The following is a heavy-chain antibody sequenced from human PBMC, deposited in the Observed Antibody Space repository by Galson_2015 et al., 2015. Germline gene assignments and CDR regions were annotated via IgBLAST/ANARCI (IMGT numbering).Heavy chain of an antibody. CDR1: GFTFSSYA. CDR2: ISSNGGST. Sequence: SLRLSCAASGFTFSSYAMHWVRQAPGKGLEYVSAISSNGGSTYYADSVKGRFTISRDNSKNTLYLQMSSLRAEDTAVYYCVKEDVWGATGGYWGQGTLVTVSS. J-gene: IGHJ4*02. V-gene: IGHV3-64D*06. CDR3: VKEDVWGATGGY. D-gene: IGHD3-16*01.